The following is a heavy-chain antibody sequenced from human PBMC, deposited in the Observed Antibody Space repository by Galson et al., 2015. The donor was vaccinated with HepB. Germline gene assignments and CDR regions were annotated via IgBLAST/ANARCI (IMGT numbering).Heavy chain of an antibody. Sequence: SETLSLTCTVSGGSISGRHYYWGWIRQPPGKGLEWIGSVFYSGVTYYNPSLESRVTISVDTSKNQFSLRLTSVTAADTAVYHCARRLYSDGPAHDAFDIWSQGTMVTVSS. CDR3: ARRLYSDGPAHDAFDI. CDR2: VFYSGVT. D-gene: IGHD2-2*02. V-gene: IGHV4-39*01. J-gene: IGHJ3*02. CDR1: GGSISGRHYY.